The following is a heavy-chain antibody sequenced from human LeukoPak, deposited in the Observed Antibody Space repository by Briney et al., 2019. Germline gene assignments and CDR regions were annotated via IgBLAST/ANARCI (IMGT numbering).Heavy chain of an antibody. J-gene: IGHJ3*02. Sequence: ASVKVSCKASGYTFTGYFMHWMRQAPGQGLEWMGWINPNSGVTNYAQKFQGWVTMTRDTSISTAYMELSRLRSDDTAVYYCARGGIYSSSWYGFTDAFDIWGQGTMVTVSS. CDR2: INPNSGVT. D-gene: IGHD6-13*01. CDR1: GYTFTGYF. V-gene: IGHV1-2*04. CDR3: ARGGIYSSSWYGFTDAFDI.